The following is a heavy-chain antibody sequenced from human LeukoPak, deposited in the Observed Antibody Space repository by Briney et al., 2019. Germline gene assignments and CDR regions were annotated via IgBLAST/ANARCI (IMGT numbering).Heavy chain of an antibody. J-gene: IGHJ6*02. CDR2: ISGSGGST. CDR3: ANGLHYYYGMDV. CDR1: GFTFSSYA. V-gene: IGHV3-23*01. D-gene: IGHD6-25*01. Sequence: GGSLRLSCAASGFTFSSYAMSWVRQAPGKGLERVSAISGSGGSTYYADSVKGRFTISRDNSKNTLYLQMNSLRAEDTAVYYCANGLHYYYGMDVWGQGTTVTVTS.